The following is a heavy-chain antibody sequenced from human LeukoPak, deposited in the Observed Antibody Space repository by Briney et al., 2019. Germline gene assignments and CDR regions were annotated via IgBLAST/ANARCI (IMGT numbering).Heavy chain of an antibody. V-gene: IGHV3-21*04. J-gene: IGHJ3*01. CDR1: GFTFSSYT. Sequence: GGSLRLSCAASGFTFSSYTMKWVRQAPGKGLEWVSSISSSSSYIYYADSVKGRFTISRDNAKNSLFLQMSSLRAEDTALYYCVRDLHWGGFDVWGQGTMVTVSS. D-gene: IGHD7-27*01. CDR3: VRDLHWGGFDV. CDR2: ISSSSSYI.